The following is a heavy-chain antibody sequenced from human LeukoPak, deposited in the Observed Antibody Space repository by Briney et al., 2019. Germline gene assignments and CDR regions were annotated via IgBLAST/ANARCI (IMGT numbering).Heavy chain of an antibody. CDR3: ARDGRFLEWLYRTYYFDY. Sequence: PGGSLRLSCAASAFSLNAYNMNWVRQAPGKGLEWVSSISYTGTYIYYADSVKGRFTISRDNAKNSLYLQMNSLRAEDTAVYYCARDGRFLEWLYRTYYFDYWGQGTLVTVSS. D-gene: IGHD3-3*01. V-gene: IGHV3-21*01. J-gene: IGHJ4*02. CDR2: ISYTGTYI. CDR1: AFSLNAYN.